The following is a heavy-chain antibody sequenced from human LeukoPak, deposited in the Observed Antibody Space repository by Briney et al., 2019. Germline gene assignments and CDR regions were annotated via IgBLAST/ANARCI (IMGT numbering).Heavy chain of an antibody. J-gene: IGHJ6*03. CDR3: ARVDYYGSKSRMDV. CDR1: GFTFSDYY. D-gene: IGHD3-10*01. CDR2: ISSNSRTI. V-gene: IGHV3-11*01. Sequence: GGSLRLSCAASGFTFSDYYMTWIRQAPGKGLEWLSYISSNSRTIHYAGSVKGRFTISRDNAKNSLDLQMNSLRAEDTAVYYCARVDYYGSKSRMDVWGKGTTVTVSS.